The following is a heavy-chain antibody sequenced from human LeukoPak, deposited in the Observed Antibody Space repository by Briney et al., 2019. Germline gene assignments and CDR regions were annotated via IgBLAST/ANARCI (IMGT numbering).Heavy chain of an antibody. CDR3: ARGGLVVPADPFDY. D-gene: IGHD2-2*01. CDR2: IYTSGST. Sequence: SETLSLTCTVSGGSISSYYWSWIRQPAGKGLEWIGRIYTSGSTNYNPSLKSRVTMSVDTSKNQFSLKLSSVTAADTAVYYCARGGLVVPADPFDYWGQGTLVTVSS. J-gene: IGHJ4*02. CDR1: GGSISSYY. V-gene: IGHV4-4*07.